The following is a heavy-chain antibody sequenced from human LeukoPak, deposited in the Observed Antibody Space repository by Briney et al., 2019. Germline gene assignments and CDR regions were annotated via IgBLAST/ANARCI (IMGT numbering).Heavy chain of an antibody. V-gene: IGHV4-31*03. CDR3: ARGSTGDKSNN. J-gene: IGHJ4*02. Sequence: SQTLSLTCTVSGGSITSGGYYWSWIRQLPGKGLEWIGYIYYSGTTSYNPSLKSRLTISLDTSENQFSLKLSSVAAADTAVYYCARGSTGDKSNNWGQGTLVTVSS. CDR2: IYYSGTT. D-gene: IGHD7-27*01. CDR1: GGSITSGGYY.